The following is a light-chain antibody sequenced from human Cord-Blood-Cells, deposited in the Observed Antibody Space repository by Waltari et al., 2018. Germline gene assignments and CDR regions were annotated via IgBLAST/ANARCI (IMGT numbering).Light chain of an antibody. V-gene: IGKV1-5*01. CDR2: DAS. CDR3: QQYNSYWT. J-gene: IGKJ1*01. CDR1: QSISSW. Sequence: GDRVTITCRASQSISSWLAWYQQKPGKAPKLLIYDASSLESGVPSRSSGSGSGTEFTLTISSLQPDDFATYYCQQYNSYWTFGQGTKVEIK.